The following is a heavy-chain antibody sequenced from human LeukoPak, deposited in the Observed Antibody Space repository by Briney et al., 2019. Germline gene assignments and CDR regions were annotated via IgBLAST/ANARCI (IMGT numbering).Heavy chain of an antibody. J-gene: IGHJ4*02. Sequence: QPGGSLRLSCSASGFTFSSYGMSWVRQAPGKGLEWVSAISGSGGSTYYADSVKGRFTISRDNSKNTLYLQMNSLRAEDTAVYYCAKRQLMWLVRDWGFFDYWGQGTLVTVSS. V-gene: IGHV3-23*01. CDR2: ISGSGGST. D-gene: IGHD6-19*01. CDR3: AKRQLMWLVRDWGFFDY. CDR1: GFTFSSYG.